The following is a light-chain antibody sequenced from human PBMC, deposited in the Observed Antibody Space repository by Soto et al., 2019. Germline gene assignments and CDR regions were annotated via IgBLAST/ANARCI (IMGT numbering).Light chain of an antibody. CDR3: QQYDTWPPGA. V-gene: IGKV3-15*01. CDR2: AAS. Sequence: EIVMTQSPATLSVSLGERGTLSCRASQSVKSNLAWYQQKPGQAPRLLIYAASTRATGIPARFSGSRSGTEFTLTISSLQSEDFAVYYCQQYDTWPPGAFGQGTRLEIK. CDR1: QSVKSN. J-gene: IGKJ5*01.